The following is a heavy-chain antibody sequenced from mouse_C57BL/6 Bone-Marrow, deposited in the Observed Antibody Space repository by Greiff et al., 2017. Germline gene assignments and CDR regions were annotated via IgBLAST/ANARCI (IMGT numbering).Heavy chain of an antibody. D-gene: IGHD4-1*01. CDR1: GYAFTNYL. CDR2: INPGSGGT. J-gene: IGHJ3*01. CDR3: ARSKNWDSWFAY. V-gene: IGHV1-54*01. Sequence: QVQLQQPGAELVRPGTSVKVSCKASGYAFTNYLIEWVKQRPGQGLEWIGVINPGSGGTNYNEKFKGKATLTADKSSSTAYMQLSILTSEDSAVYFCARSKNWDSWFAYWGQGTLVTVSA.